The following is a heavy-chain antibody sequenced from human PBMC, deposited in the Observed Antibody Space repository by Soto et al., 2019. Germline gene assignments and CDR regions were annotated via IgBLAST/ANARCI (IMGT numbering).Heavy chain of an antibody. D-gene: IGHD3-10*01. J-gene: IGHJ6*02. CDR3: AKRDYYGSGSYYPLYYYYYGMDV. V-gene: IGHV3-30*18. Sequence: GGSLRLSCAASGFTFSGYGMHWVRQAPGKGLEWVAVISYDGSNKYYADSVKGRFTISRDNSKNTLYLQMNSLRAEDTAVYYCAKRDYYGSGSYYPLYYYYYGMDVWGQGTTVTVSS. CDR1: GFTFSGYG. CDR2: ISYDGSNK.